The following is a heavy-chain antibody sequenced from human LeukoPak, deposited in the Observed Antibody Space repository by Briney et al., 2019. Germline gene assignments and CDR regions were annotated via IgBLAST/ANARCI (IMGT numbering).Heavy chain of an antibody. V-gene: IGHV3-23*01. CDR2: ISGSGGST. Sequence: GGSLRLSCAASGFTFSSYGMHWVRQAPGKGLEWVSAISGSGGSTYYADSVKGRFTISRDNSKNTLYLQMNSLRAEDTAVYYCAKTGGPMIVGVFLGAEYFQHWGQGTLVTVSS. CDR1: GFTFSSYG. J-gene: IGHJ1*01. D-gene: IGHD3-22*01. CDR3: AKTGGPMIVGVFLGAEYFQH.